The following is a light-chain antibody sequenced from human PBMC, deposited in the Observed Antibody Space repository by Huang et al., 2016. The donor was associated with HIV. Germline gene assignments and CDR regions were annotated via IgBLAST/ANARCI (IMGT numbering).Light chain of an antibody. J-gene: IGKJ1*01. CDR1: ESLVYTDGNTY. Sequence: DVELTQSPLSLPVTLGQPASISCRSSESLVYTDGNTYLTWFHQRPGQPPRRLIFKGVERDSGVPARISGRGSGTYFTLEISSVEAGDVGLYFCMQGTHWPPTFGQGTRVEFK. V-gene: IGKV2-30*01. CDR3: MQGTHWPPT. CDR2: KGV.